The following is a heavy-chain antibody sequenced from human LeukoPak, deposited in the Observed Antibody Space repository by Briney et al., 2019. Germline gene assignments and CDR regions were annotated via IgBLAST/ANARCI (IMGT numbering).Heavy chain of an antibody. CDR3: ARVADYCSSTSCYLFDY. D-gene: IGHD2-2*01. V-gene: IGHV1-46*01. CDR2: INPSGGST. Sequence: ASVKVSCKASGYTFTSYYMHWVRQAPGQGLEWMGIINPSGGSTSYAQEFQGRVTMTRDTSTSTVYMELSSLRSEDTAVYYCARVADYCSSTSCYLFDYWGQGTLVTVSS. CDR1: GYTFTSYY. J-gene: IGHJ4*02.